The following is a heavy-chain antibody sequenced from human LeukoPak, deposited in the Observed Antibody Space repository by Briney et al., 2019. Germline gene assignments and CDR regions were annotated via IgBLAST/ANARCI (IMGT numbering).Heavy chain of an antibody. J-gene: IGHJ6*02. V-gene: IGHV3-30*18. D-gene: IGHD1-1*01. CDR3: AKLRELVTYYYYYGLDV. Sequence: GGSLRFSCAASGFTFSNYGMHWVCQAPGKGLEWVALISYDGVNKYYADSVKGRFTISRDNSKNTLYLRMNSLRVEDTALYYCAKLRELVTYYYYYGLDVWGQGTTVTVSS. CDR1: GFTFSNYG. CDR2: ISYDGVNK.